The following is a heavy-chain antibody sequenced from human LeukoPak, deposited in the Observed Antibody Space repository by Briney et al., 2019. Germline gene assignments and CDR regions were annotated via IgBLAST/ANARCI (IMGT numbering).Heavy chain of an antibody. Sequence: GGSLRLSCAASGFTFSDYYRSWIRQAPGKGLEWVSYISGSSSYTNYADSVKGRFTISRDNAKKSLCLQMNSLRAEDTAVYYCARRYCNSTSCYCIDYWGQGTLVTVSS. V-gene: IGHV3-11*03. CDR3: ARRYCNSTSCYCIDY. CDR2: ISGSSSYT. D-gene: IGHD2-2*01. CDR1: GFTFSDYY. J-gene: IGHJ4*02.